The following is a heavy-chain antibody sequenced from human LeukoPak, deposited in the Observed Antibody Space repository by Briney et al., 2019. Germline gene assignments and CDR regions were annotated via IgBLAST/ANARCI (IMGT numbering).Heavy chain of an antibody. J-gene: IGHJ4*02. CDR1: GFTFSGYV. Sequence: GGSLRLSCAASGFTFSGYVVTWVRQAPGKGLEWVSSINGGGDSTYYADSMKGRFTISRDNSKNTLYLQMTSLRVEDTAVYYCAKGVEGWPYYLDYWGQGALVTVSS. CDR3: AKGVEGWPYYLDY. V-gene: IGHV3-23*01. CDR2: INGGGDST. D-gene: IGHD2-15*01.